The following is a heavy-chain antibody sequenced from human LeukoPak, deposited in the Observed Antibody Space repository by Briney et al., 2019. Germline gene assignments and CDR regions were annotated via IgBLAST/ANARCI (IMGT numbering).Heavy chain of an antibody. V-gene: IGHV1-46*01. D-gene: IGHD1-26*01. Sequence: ASVKVSCKASGYTFTYYYMHWVRQAPGQGLEWMGIINPSGGSTSYAQKFQGRVTMTRDTSTSTVYMGVSSLRSEDTAVYYCARKAGGSYRLDYWGQGTLVTVSS. J-gene: IGHJ4*02. CDR1: GYTFTYYY. CDR2: INPSGGST. CDR3: ARKAGGSYRLDY.